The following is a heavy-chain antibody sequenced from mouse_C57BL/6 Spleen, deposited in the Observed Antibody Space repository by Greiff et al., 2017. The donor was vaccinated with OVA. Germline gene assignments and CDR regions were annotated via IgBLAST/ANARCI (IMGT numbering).Heavy chain of an antibody. CDR3: ASAYYSNSLAMDD. CDR2: IYPGDGGT. Sequence: VQLQQSGPELVKPGASVKISCKASGYAFSSSWMNWVKQRPGKGLEWIGRIYPGDGGTNYNGKFKGKATMTADKSSSTAYMQHSSLTSEDSAVYFWASAYYSNSLAMDDWGQGTSVTVSS. D-gene: IGHD2-5*01. J-gene: IGHJ4*01. V-gene: IGHV1-82*01. CDR1: GYAFSSSW.